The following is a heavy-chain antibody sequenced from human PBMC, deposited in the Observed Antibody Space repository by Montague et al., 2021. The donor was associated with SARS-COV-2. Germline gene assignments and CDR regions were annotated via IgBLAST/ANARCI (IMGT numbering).Heavy chain of an antibody. V-gene: IGHV3-20*04. CDR3: ARDGTYYYDSSGYLGRGVGAFDI. CDR2: INWNGGST. D-gene: IGHD3-22*01. J-gene: IGHJ3*02. Sequence: SLRLSCEASGFTFDDYGMSWVRQAPGKGLEWVSGINWNGGSTGYADSVKGRFTISRDNAKNSLYLQMNSLRAEDTALYYCARDGTYYYDSSGYLGRGVGAFDIWGQGTMVTVSS. CDR1: GFTFDDYG.